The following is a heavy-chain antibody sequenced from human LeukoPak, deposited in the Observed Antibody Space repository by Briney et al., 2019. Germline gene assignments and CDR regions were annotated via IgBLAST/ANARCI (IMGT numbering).Heavy chain of an antibody. J-gene: IGHJ4*02. CDR2: INPNSGGT. D-gene: IGHD4-11*01. Sequence: GSSVKVSCKASGYTFTYYYMHWVRQAPGQGLEWLGWINPNSGGTNYAQKFQGRVTMTRDTSISTAYMELSRLRSDDTAVYYCATPGGLDSNYIFDYWGQGTLVTVSS. V-gene: IGHV1-2*02. CDR3: ATPGGLDSNYIFDY. CDR1: GYTFTYYY.